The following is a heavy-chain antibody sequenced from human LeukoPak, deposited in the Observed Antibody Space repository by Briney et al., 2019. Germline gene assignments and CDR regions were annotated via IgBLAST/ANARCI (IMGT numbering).Heavy chain of an antibody. D-gene: IGHD3-22*01. CDR3: ARTRYDYYDSSGEVSYYMDV. Sequence: SETLSLTCTVSGGSISSGSYYWSWFRQPAEKGLEWIGHIYTSGSTNYNPSLKSRVTMSVDTSKNQFSLKLSSVTAADTAVYYCARTRYDYYDSSGEVSYYMDVWGKGTTVTISS. V-gene: IGHV4-61*09. CDR2: IYTSGST. CDR1: GGSISSGSYY. J-gene: IGHJ6*03.